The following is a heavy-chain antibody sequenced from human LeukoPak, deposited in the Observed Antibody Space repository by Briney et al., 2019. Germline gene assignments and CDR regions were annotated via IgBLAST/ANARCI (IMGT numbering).Heavy chain of an antibody. J-gene: IGHJ2*01. Sequence: PSETLSLTCTVSGGSISSSSYYWGWIRQPPGKGLEWIGSIYYSGSTYYNPSLNSRVTISVDTSKNQFSLKLRSVPAADMAVYYGASHSGWSPYWYFDLWGRGTLVTVSS. V-gene: IGHV4-39*07. CDR3: ASHSGWSPYWYFDL. CDR2: IYYSGST. D-gene: IGHD6-19*01. CDR1: GGSISSSSYY.